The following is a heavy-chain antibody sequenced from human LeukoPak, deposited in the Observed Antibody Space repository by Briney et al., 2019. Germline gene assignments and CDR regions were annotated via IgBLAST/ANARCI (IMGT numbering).Heavy chain of an antibody. CDR1: GYTLTELS. J-gene: IGHJ3*02. V-gene: IGHV1-24*01. D-gene: IGHD3-9*01. Sequence: GASVKVSCKVSGYTLTELSMHWVRQAPGKGLEWMGGFDPEDGETIYAQKFQGRVTMTEDTSTDTAYMELSSLRSEDTAVYYCATRIRYFDWPPGAFDIWGQGTMVTVSS. CDR2: FDPEDGET. CDR3: ATRIRYFDWPPGAFDI.